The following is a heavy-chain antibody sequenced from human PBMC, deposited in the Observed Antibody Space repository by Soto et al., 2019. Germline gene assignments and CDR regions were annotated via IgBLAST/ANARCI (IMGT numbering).Heavy chain of an antibody. D-gene: IGHD2-2*01. V-gene: IGHV4-59*08. CDR2: VYHTGNT. J-gene: IGHJ4*02. CDR3: VRYCSTTKCPFDY. Sequence: ASETLSLTCIVSGVSVTGYYWTWIRHSPGKGLEWIGYVYHTGNTYYNPSLKSRVTISLDTSKNQFSLNLSSVTAADTAVYYCVRYCSTTKCPFDYWGQGTLVTVSS. CDR1: GVSVTGYY.